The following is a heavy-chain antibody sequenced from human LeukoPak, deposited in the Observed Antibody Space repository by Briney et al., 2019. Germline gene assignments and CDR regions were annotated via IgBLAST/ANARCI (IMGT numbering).Heavy chain of an antibody. Sequence: GGSLRVSCAASGFNLSSNYMNWVRQAPGKGLEWVSIIYSGGNTHYTDSVKGRFTISRDNFQNPLYLQMNSLRPEDTAVYYCARLLYYYDSSIYQRYFDYWGQGTLVTVSS. J-gene: IGHJ4*02. V-gene: IGHV3-53*01. CDR2: IYSGGNT. D-gene: IGHD3-22*01. CDR3: ARLLYYYDSSIYQRYFDY. CDR1: GFNLSSNY.